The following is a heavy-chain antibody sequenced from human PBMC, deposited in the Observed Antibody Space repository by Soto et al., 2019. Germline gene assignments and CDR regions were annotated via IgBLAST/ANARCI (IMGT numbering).Heavy chain of an antibody. J-gene: IGHJ6*02. D-gene: IGHD3-10*01. Sequence: PGGSLRLSCAASGFTFSSYSMNWVRQAPGKGLEWVSSISSSSSYIYYADSVKGRFTISRDNAKNSLYLQMNSLRAEDTAVYYYARLAVRVVIITAVYYYYGMDVWGHGTTVTVSS. V-gene: IGHV3-21*01. CDR2: ISSSSSYI. CDR3: ARLAVRVVIITAVYYYYGMDV. CDR1: GFTFSSYS.